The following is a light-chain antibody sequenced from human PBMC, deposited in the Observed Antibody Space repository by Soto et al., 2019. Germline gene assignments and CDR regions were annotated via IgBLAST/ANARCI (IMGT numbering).Light chain of an antibody. CDR2: KIS. V-gene: IGKV2-24*01. Sequence: DIVMTQTPLSSPVTLGQAASISCRSSQSLVYSDGDTYLSWLQQRPGQPPRLLIYKISNRFSGVPDRFSGSGSGTDFTLTISSLQAEDVAVYYCQQYYATPPNFGPGTKVDI. J-gene: IGKJ3*01. CDR1: QSLVYSDGDTY. CDR3: QQYYATPPN.